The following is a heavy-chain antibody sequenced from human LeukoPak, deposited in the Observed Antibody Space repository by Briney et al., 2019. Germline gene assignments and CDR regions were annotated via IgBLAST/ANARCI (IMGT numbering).Heavy chain of an antibody. Sequence: GESLRLSCAASGLTFSSYSMNWVRQAPGKGLEWVSSISSSSSYIYYADSVKGRFTISRDNAKNSLYLQMNSLRAEDTAVYYCAKRGYSSWYFDYWGQGALVTVSS. V-gene: IGHV3-21*01. CDR2: ISSSSSYI. CDR3: AKRGYSSWYFDY. J-gene: IGHJ4*02. CDR1: GLTFSSYS. D-gene: IGHD5-18*01.